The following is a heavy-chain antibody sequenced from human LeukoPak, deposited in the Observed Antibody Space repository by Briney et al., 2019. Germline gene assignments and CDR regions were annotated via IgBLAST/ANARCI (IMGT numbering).Heavy chain of an antibody. CDR1: GFTFGTST. J-gene: IGHJ5*02. D-gene: IGHD3-3*01. CDR2: INSNGGST. CDR3: EPPLQFLES. V-gene: IGHV3-23*01. Sequence: PGGSLTLSCTTSGFTFGTSTMTWVRQAPGKGLEWVSTINSNGGSTYYASSVKGRFTISRDNSRNTLYLRMSSLRAEDTAVYYCEPPLQFLESWGQGTMVIVSS.